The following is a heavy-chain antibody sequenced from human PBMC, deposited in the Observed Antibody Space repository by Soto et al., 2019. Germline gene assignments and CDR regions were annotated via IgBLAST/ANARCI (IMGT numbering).Heavy chain of an antibody. CDR3: AHSPGSSGTVDY. Sequence: QITLKESGPTLVKPTQTLTLTCTFSGFSLSFSGVGVGWIRQPPGKALEWLALIYWNDDKRYSPSLKSRLTITKDTSKNRVVLTMNNMDPVDTATYYCAHSPGSSGTVDYWGQGTLVTVSS. V-gene: IGHV2-5*01. J-gene: IGHJ4*02. CDR2: IYWNDDK. D-gene: IGHD1-26*01. CDR1: GFSLSFSGVG.